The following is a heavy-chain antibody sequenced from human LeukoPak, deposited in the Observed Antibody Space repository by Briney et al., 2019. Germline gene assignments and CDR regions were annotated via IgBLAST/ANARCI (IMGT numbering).Heavy chain of an antibody. CDR2: IYTRGTT. D-gene: IGHD2-15*01. Sequence: SETLSLTCTVSDGSISGYYWSWIRQPPGKGLEWIGYIYTRGTTNYNPSLKSRVTISLDTPKNQFSLKLNSVTAADTALYYCARRTRVVGAMDCAFDIWGQGTVVTVSS. CDR3: ARRTRVVGAMDCAFDI. V-gene: IGHV4-4*09. J-gene: IGHJ3*02. CDR1: DGSISGYY.